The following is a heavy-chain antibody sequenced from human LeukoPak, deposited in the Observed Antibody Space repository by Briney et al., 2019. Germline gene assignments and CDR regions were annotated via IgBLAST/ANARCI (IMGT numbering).Heavy chain of an antibody. CDR3: ARDRGYSYGPLDY. J-gene: IGHJ4*02. CDR1: GFSVGSHY. V-gene: IGHV4-59*02. CDR2: IYSGGGT. Sequence: PSETLSLCCSVSGFSVGSHYWTWIRQSPGKGPEWVAYIYSGGGTHYNPSLKSRVAISIDLSRNQVSLNLTSMTAADTAVYFCARDRGYSYGPLDYWGQGALVIVSS. D-gene: IGHD5-18*01.